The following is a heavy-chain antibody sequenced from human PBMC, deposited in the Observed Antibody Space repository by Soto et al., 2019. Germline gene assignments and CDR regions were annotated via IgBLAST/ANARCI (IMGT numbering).Heavy chain of an antibody. Sequence: SETLSLTCHVAGGYLSNSNCYWGWIRQPPGKGLEWIGSIYYTGNTYYNPSLKRRVTISVDTSKNQFSLKLDSVTAADTAVYFCERHSIWLLLSDYWGQGSLVTVSS. D-gene: IGHD3-22*01. CDR3: ERHSIWLLLSDY. CDR2: IYYTGNT. J-gene: IGHJ4*02. CDR1: GGYLSNSNCY. V-gene: IGHV4-39*01.